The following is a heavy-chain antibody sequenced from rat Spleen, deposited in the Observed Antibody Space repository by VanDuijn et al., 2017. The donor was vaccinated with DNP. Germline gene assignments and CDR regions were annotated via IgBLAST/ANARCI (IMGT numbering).Heavy chain of an antibody. D-gene: IGHD1-11*01. CDR2: ITYDGSRT. J-gene: IGHJ4*01. CDR1: GFTFSDYN. Sequence: EVQLVESGGGLVQSGRSLKVSCAASGFTFSDYNMAWVRQAPKKGLEWVATITYDGSRTYFRDSVKGRFTISRDIAKSTLYLQMVSLRSEDTATYYCTTFEGRNAWGQGTSVTVSS. CDR3: TTFEGRNA. V-gene: IGHV5S10*01.